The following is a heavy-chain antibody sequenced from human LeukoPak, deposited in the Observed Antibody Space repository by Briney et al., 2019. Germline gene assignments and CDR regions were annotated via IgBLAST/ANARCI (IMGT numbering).Heavy chain of an antibody. J-gene: IGHJ5*02. D-gene: IGHD6-19*01. CDR3: ATVSSSGWYVKENWFDP. CDR2: IKKDGSER. V-gene: IGHV3-7*01. Sequence: PGGSLRLSCVASGFTLSSSWMSWVRQAPGKGLEWVANIKKDGSERYYVDSVKGRFTISRDNAKNSLYLQMNSLRVEDTAMYYCATVSSSGWYVKENWFDPWGQGTLVTVSS. CDR1: GFTLSSSW.